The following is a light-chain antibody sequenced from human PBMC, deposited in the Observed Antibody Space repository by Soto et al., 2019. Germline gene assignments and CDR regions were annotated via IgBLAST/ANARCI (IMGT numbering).Light chain of an antibody. CDR1: SSDVGAFNY. Sequence: LTQPASVSGSPGQSITISCIGTSSDVGAFNYVSWYQHHPGKAPKLIIYDVTDRPSGVSTRFSASKSGNTASLTISGLQAEDEDDYYCSSYTTRNTEVFGTGTKVTV. J-gene: IGLJ1*01. V-gene: IGLV2-14*01. CDR3: SSYTTRNTEV. CDR2: DVT.